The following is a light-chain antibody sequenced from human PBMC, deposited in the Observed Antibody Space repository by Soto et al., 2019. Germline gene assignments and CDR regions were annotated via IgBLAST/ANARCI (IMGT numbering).Light chain of an antibody. CDR2: GAS. CDR1: QGVGKNY. J-gene: IGKJ5*01. CDR3: QQYGSSLI. V-gene: IGKV3-20*01. Sequence: EIVLTQSPGTLSLSPGERATLSCRASQGVGKNYLAWYQQKPGQAPRIHISGASSRATGIPDRFSGSGSGTDFTLTITRLEPEDSAVYYCQQYGSSLIFGQGTRLEIK.